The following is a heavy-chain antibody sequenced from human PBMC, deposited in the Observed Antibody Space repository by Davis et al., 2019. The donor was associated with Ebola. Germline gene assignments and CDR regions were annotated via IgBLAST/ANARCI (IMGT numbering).Heavy chain of an antibody. CDR3: AREVLGDLSFFNY. CDR1: GFTFSSYW. J-gene: IGHJ4*02. D-gene: IGHD3-16*02. V-gene: IGHV3-7*01. Sequence: PGGSLRLSCAASGFTFSSYWMSWVRQAPGKGLEWVANIKQDGSEKYYVDSVKGRFTISRDNAKNSLYLQMNSLRAEDTALYYCAREVLGDLSFFNYWGQGTLVTVSS. CDR2: IKQDGSEK.